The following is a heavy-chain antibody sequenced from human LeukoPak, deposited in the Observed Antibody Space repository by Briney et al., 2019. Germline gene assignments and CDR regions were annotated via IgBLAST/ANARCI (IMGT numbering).Heavy chain of an antibody. CDR1: GGTFSSYA. V-gene: IGHV1-69*05. D-gene: IGHD6-13*01. Sequence: SVKVSCKASGGTFSSYAISWVRQAPGQGLEWMGGIIPIFGTANYAQKFQGRVTITTDESTSTAYMELSSLRSEDTAVYYCARAGGLLYSSSWYWFDPWGQGTLVTVSS. J-gene: IGHJ5*02. CDR2: IIPIFGTA. CDR3: ARAGGLLYSSSWYWFDP.